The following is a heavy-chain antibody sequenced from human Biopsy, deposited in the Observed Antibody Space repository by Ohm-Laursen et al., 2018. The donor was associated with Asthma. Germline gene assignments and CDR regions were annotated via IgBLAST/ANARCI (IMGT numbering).Heavy chain of an antibody. CDR3: AKGGTYTTDRYAY. Sequence: SLRLSCAASEFSFSHYPMHWVRQAPGKGLEWVAVISYHGAIKFYADSVKGRFTISRDNSKNTLYLQMSSLRADDTAVYYCAKGGTYTTDRYAYWGQGSLVTVSS. D-gene: IGHD1-26*01. V-gene: IGHV3-30-3*01. CDR1: EFSFSHYP. J-gene: IGHJ4*02. CDR2: ISYHGAIK.